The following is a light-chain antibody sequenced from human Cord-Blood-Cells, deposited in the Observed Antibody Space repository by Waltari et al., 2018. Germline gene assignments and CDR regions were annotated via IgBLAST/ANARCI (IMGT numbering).Light chain of an antibody. J-gene: IGLJ1*01. CDR3: QSYDSSLSGYV. CDR2: GNS. V-gene: IGLV1-40*01. Sequence: QSVLTQPPSVPGAPGQRVTISCTGSSSNIGAGYDVHWYQQLPGPAPKLLIYGNSNRPSGVPDRFSGSKSGTSASLAITGLQAEDEADYYCQSYDSSLSGYVFGTGTKVTVL. CDR1: SSNIGAGYD.